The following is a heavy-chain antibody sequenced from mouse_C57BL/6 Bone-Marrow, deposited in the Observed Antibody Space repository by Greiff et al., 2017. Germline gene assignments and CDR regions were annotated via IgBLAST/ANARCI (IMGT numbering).Heavy chain of an antibody. CDR1: GFNFSDYG. J-gene: IGHJ3*01. V-gene: IGHV5-17*01. CDR2: ISSGSSTI. CDR3: AMSLSY. Sequence: EVKLVESGGGLVKPGGSLKLSCAASGFNFSDYGMHWVRQAPEKGLEWVAYISSGSSTIYYADTVKGRFTISIYNAKNTLYLQMTSLRSEDTAMYYCAMSLSYWGQGTLVPVSA.